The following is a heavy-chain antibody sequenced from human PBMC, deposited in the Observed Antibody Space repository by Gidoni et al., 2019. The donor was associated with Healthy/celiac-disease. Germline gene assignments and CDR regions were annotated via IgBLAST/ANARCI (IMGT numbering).Heavy chain of an antibody. D-gene: IGHD3-22*01. CDR1: GGSISRSSYY. CDR2: SYYSGST. Sequence: QLQLQESGPGLVKPSETLSLTCTVSGGSISRSSYYWGWIRQPPGKGLEWIGSSYYSGSTYYNPSLKSRVTISVDTSKNQFSLKLSSVTAADTAVYYCARGSSGYYWNYYYGMDVWGQGTTVTVSS. J-gene: IGHJ6*02. V-gene: IGHV4-39*01. CDR3: ARGSSGYYWNYYYGMDV.